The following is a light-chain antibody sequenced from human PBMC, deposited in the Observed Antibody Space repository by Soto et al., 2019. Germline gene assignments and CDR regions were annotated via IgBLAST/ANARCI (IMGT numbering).Light chain of an antibody. Sequence: ALTQPASVSGSPGQSITISCTGSSSDVGYYNYVSWYQQHPGKAPKLIIYDVSDRPSGVSNRFSGSKSANTASLTISGLQAEDEADYYCSSYSDSSTLFGGGTKVTVL. J-gene: IGLJ3*02. CDR1: SSDVGYYNY. CDR3: SSYSDSSTL. V-gene: IGLV2-14*01. CDR2: DVS.